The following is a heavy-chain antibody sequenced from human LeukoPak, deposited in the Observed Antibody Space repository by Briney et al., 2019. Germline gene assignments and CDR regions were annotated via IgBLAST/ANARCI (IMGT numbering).Heavy chain of an antibody. CDR2: IRYDGSNK. V-gene: IGHV3-30*02. Sequence: GGSLRLSCAASGFTFSSYGMHWVRQAPGKGLEWVAFIRYDGSNKYYADSVKGRFTISRDNSKDTLYLQMNSLRAEDTAVYYCAKDAYGSGGTQDYWGQGTLVTVSS. CDR1: GFTFSSYG. CDR3: AKDAYGSGGTQDY. D-gene: IGHD3-10*01. J-gene: IGHJ4*02.